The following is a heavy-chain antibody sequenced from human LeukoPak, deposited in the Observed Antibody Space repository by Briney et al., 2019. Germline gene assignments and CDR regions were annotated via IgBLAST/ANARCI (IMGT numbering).Heavy chain of an antibody. CDR2: IKQDGSEK. D-gene: IGHD6-6*01. V-gene: IGHV3-7*03. J-gene: IGHJ4*02. CDR3: ASAGGDSRSPLPFYY. Sequence: GGSLRLSCAASGFTFTSYSMNWVRQAPGKGLEWVANIKQDGSEKYYVDSVKGRFTISRDNAENSLSLQMNSLRAEDTAVYYCASAGGDSRSPLPFYYWGQGTLVTVSS. CDR1: GFTFTSYS.